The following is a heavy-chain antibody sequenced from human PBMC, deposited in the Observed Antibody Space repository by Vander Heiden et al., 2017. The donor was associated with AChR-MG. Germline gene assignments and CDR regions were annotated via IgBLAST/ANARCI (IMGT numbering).Heavy chain of an antibody. D-gene: IGHD3-3*01. J-gene: IGHJ6*02. CDR3: ARDGLYYDFWSGYYSGIMDV. Sequence: QVQLVESGGGVVQPGRPLRLSCAAPGFTFSSYAMHGVRQAPGKGLEWVAVISYDGSNKYYADSVKGRFTISRDNSKNTLYLQMNSLRAEDTAVYYCARDGLYYDFWSGYYSGIMDVWGQGTTVTVSS. CDR1: GFTFSSYA. V-gene: IGHV3-30-3*01. CDR2: ISYDGSNK.